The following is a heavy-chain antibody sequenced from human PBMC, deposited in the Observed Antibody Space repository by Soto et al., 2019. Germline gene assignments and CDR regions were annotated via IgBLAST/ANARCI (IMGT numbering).Heavy chain of an antibody. J-gene: IGHJ6*02. CDR1: GGSVSSGSYY. D-gene: IGHD3-9*01. CDR2: IYYSGST. V-gene: IGHV4-61*01. CDR3: ASGLKYYDILTGYYFYGMDV. Sequence: LSLTCTVSGGSVSSGSYYWSWIRQPPGKGLGWIGYIYYSGSTNYNPSLKSRVTISVDTSKNQFSLKLSSVTAADTAVYYCASGLKYYDILTGYYFYGMDVWGQGTTVTVSS.